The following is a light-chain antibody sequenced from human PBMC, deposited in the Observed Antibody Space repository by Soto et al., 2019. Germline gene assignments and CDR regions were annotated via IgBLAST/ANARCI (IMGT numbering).Light chain of an antibody. CDR1: QSISSW. CDR2: GAS. V-gene: IGKV3D-15*01. CDR3: HQHHNWPCR. J-gene: IGKJ3*01. Sequence: MTQSPSTLSASVGDRVTITCRASQSISSWLAWYQQKPGQAPRLLIYGASTRATGIPARFSGSGSETDFTLTISSLQSEDFAIYYCHQHHNWPCRFGPGTKVDIK.